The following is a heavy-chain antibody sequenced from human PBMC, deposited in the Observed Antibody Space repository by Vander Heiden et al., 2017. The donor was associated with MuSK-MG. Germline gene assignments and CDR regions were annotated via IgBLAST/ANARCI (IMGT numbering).Heavy chain of an antibody. V-gene: IGHV1-69*01. CDR3: ARGAPMGRGEPNYYYYGMDV. J-gene: IGHJ6*02. CDR2: IIPIFGTA. CDR1: GGTFSSYA. D-gene: IGHD3-10*01. Sequence: QVQLVQSGAEVKKPGSSVKVSCKASGGTFSSYAISWVRQAPGQGLEWMGGIIPIFGTANYAQKFQGRVTITADESTSTAYMELSSLRSEDTAVYYCARGAPMGRGEPNYYYYGMDVWGQGTTGTVSS.